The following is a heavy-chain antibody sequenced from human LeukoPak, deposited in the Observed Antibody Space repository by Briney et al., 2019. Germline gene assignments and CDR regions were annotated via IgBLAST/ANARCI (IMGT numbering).Heavy chain of an antibody. Sequence: GGSLRLSCAASGFTVGTNYMSWVRQAPGRGLEWVSVVYSAGNTFYADSVKARFTISRGNAKNTLDLQMTSLRVEDTAIYYCARVLAVADVFDLWGQGTMVTVSS. CDR3: ARVLAVADVFDL. D-gene: IGHD6-19*01. CDR1: GFTVGTNY. J-gene: IGHJ3*01. CDR2: VYSAGNT. V-gene: IGHV3-66*01.